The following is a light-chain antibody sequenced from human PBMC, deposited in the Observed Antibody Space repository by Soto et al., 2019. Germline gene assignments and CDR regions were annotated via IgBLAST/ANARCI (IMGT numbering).Light chain of an antibody. V-gene: IGLV2-14*01. CDR1: GSVIGAYNY. Sequence: QSVLTQPASVSGSPGQSITISCTGSGSVIGAYNYVSWYQQHPGKAPKLLIHGVTRRPSGVSSRFSASKSAYTASLTISGLQAEDEANYYCSSFTTSYFYVFGPGTKGTVL. CDR2: GVT. J-gene: IGLJ1*01. CDR3: SSFTTSYFYV.